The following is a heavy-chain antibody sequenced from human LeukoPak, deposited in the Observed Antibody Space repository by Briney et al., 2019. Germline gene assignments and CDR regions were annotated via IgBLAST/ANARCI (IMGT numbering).Heavy chain of an antibody. D-gene: IGHD6-13*01. CDR2: IHSGGIT. J-gene: IGHJ6*02. CDR3: VRDRGIASTGGYGMDV. V-gene: IGHV3-53*01. Sequence: GGSLRLSCAASGFTVSNIYMSWVRQAPGTGLGWGSIIHSGGITHYADSVKGRFTISRDNSKNTLYLQMNSLRAEDTAVYYCVRDRGIASTGGYGMDVWGQGTTVTVSS. CDR1: GFTVSNIY.